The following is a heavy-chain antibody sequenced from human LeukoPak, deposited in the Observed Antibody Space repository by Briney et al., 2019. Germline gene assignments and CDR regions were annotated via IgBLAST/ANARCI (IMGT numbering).Heavy chain of an antibody. D-gene: IGHD3-22*01. CDR2: ISGSGDRT. V-gene: IGHV3-23*01. Sequence: PGGSLRLSCAASGFTFSSYGMSWVRQAPGKGLEWVSTISGSGDRTYYADSVKGRFTISRDTSNNTLYLQMNSLRAEDTAVYYCAKDRFPYYYDSLNFDYWGQGTLVTVSS. CDR3: AKDRFPYYYDSLNFDY. J-gene: IGHJ4*02. CDR1: GFTFSSYG.